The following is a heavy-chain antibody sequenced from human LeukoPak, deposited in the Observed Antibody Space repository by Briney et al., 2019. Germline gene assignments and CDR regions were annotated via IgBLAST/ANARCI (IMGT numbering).Heavy chain of an antibody. J-gene: IGHJ4*02. Sequence: GSLRLSCAASGFTFSSYAMHWVRQAPGNGLEWVAVISYDGRKKYYADSVKGRFTISRDNSKNTLYLQMNSLRAEDTAVYYCAKDPTSGSYGYWGQGTLVTVSS. CDR3: AKDPTSGSYGY. CDR1: GFTFSSYA. V-gene: IGHV3-30*04. D-gene: IGHD1-26*01. CDR2: ISYDGRKK.